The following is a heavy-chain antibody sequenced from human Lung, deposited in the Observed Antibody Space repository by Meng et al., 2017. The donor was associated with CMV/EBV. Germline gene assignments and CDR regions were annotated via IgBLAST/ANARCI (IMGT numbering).Heavy chain of an antibody. CDR2: VVPLFGTA. J-gene: IGHJ4*02. D-gene: IGHD6-13*01. V-gene: IGHV1-69*13. CDR1: GNVLSTFA. CDR3: ARDVPRAGGAGSQFDF. Sequence: SSVNVSXKTTGNVLSTFAVSWLRPAPGQGLEWVGGVVPLFGTANYAQKFQGRVTITADASTTTAYMELRSLKSEDTAIYFCARDVPRAGGAGSQFDFWGQGTXVTVAS.